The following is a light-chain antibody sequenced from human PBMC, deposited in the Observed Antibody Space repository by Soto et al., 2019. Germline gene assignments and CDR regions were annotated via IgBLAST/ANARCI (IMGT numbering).Light chain of an antibody. Sequence: DIQMTQSPSTLSASVGDRVTITCRASHSISSSLAWYQQKPGKAPKVLIYEASNLERGVPARFSGGGLGTDFTLTISSLQPDDLATYYCQQYDSYWTFGQGTKVEIK. CDR1: HSISSS. CDR3: QQYDSYWT. J-gene: IGKJ1*01. CDR2: EAS. V-gene: IGKV1-5*03.